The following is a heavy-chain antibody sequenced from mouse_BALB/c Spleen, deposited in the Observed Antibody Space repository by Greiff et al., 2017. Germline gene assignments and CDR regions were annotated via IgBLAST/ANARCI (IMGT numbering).Heavy chain of an antibody. J-gene: IGHJ4*01. CDR3: ARRWLGAMDY. D-gene: IGHD2-3*01. Sequence: EVKLMESGGGLVKPGGSLKLSCAASGFAFSSYDMSWVRQTPEKRLEWVAYFSSGGGGTYYPDTVKGRFTISRDNAKNTLYLQMSSLKSEDTAMYYCARRWLGAMDYWGQGTSVTVSS. CDR1: GFAFSSYD. V-gene: IGHV5-12-1*01. CDR2: FSSGGGGT.